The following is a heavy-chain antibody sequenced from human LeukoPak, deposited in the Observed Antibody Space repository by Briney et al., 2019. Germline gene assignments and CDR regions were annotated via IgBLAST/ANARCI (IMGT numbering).Heavy chain of an antibody. J-gene: IGHJ4*02. CDR3: ARDSYDYVWGSYRYFDY. CDR2: ISSSGSTI. D-gene: IGHD3-16*02. Sequence: GGSLRLSRAASGFTFSSYEMNWVRQAPGKGLEWVSYISSSGSTIYYADSVKGRFTISRDSAKNSLYLQMNSLRAEDTAVYYCARDSYDYVWGSYRYFDYWGQGTLVTVSS. V-gene: IGHV3-48*03. CDR1: GFTFSSYE.